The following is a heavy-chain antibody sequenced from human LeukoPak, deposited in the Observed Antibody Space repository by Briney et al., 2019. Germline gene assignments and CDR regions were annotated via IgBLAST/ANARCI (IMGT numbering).Heavy chain of an antibody. Sequence: SETLSLTCAVYGESFSGYYWSWIRQPPGKGLEWIGEINHSGSTNYYPSLKSRVTISVDTSKNQFSLKLSSVTAANTAVYYCAILYGDYEYYFDYWGQGTLVTVSS. CDR1: GESFSGYY. CDR3: AILYGDYEYYFDY. V-gene: IGHV4-34*01. J-gene: IGHJ4*02. CDR2: INHSGST. D-gene: IGHD4-17*01.